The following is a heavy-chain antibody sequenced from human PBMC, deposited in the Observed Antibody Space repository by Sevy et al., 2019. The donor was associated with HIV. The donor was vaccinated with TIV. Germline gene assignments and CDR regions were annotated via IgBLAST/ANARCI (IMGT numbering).Heavy chain of an antibody. V-gene: IGHV1-46*02. D-gene: IGHD2-15*01. J-gene: IGHJ6*02. CDR3: ARLVIDYYYYGMDV. CDR2: INPSAGST. CDR1: GYTFNNYY. Sequence: ASVKVSCKASGYTFNNYYMHWVRQAPGQGLEWMGVINPSAGSTNYAQKFQGRVTLTRDTSTSTIYMELSSLRSEDTAVYYCARLVIDYYYYGMDVWGQGTTVTVSS.